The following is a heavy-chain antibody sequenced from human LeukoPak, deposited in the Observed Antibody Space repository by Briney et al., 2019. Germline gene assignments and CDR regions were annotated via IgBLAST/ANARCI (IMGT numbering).Heavy chain of an antibody. Sequence: PGGSLRLSCAASGFTFSNYGMHWVRQAPGKGLEWLAVIWHDGSNKYYADSVKGRFTISRDNSKNTLYLQMNSLRAEDTALYYCANNFDYWGQGTLVTVFS. CDR2: IWHDGSNK. J-gene: IGHJ4*02. CDR1: GFTFSNYG. V-gene: IGHV3-33*03. CDR3: ANNFDY.